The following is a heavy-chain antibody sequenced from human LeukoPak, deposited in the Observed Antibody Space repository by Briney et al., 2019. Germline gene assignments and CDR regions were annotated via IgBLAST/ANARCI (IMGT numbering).Heavy chain of an antibody. Sequence: SETLSLTCTVSGGSISSSSYYWGWIRQPPGKGLEWIGSIYYSGSTYYNPSLKSRVTISVDTSKNQFSLKLSSVTAADTAVYYCARRSIAVAGHYYYYMDVWGKGTTVTISS. V-gene: IGHV4-39*01. CDR2: IYYSGST. CDR1: GGSISSSSYY. D-gene: IGHD6-19*01. J-gene: IGHJ6*03. CDR3: ARRSIAVAGHYYYYMDV.